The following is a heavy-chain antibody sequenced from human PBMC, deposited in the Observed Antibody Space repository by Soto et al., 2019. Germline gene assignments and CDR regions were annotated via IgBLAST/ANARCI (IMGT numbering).Heavy chain of an antibody. D-gene: IGHD4-17*01. CDR3: ARSHGDYAGY. V-gene: IGHV1-18*01. Sequence: QVQLGQSGAEMKRPGASVRVSCKASGYTFSNYGVTWVRQAPGQGLEWMGWISAYNGNTNIAQKFQGRITMTTDTSTSTAYMELRSLRSDDTAVYYCARSHGDYAGYWGQGTLVTVSS. CDR1: GYTFSNYG. J-gene: IGHJ4*02. CDR2: ISAYNGNT.